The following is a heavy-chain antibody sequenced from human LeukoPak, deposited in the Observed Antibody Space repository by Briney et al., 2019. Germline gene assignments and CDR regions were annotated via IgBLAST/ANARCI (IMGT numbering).Heavy chain of an antibody. CDR3: ATSHGSGSPVDY. CDR2: INPNSGGT. Sequence: ASVKVSCKASGYTFTGYYMHWVRQAPGQGLEWMGWINPNSGGTNYAQKFQGRVTMTRDTSISTAYMELSRLRSDDTAVYYCATSHGSGSPVDYWGQGTLVTVPS. D-gene: IGHD1-26*01. J-gene: IGHJ4*02. CDR1: GYTFTGYY. V-gene: IGHV1-2*02.